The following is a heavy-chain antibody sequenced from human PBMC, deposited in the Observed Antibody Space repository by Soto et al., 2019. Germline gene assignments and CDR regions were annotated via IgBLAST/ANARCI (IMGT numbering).Heavy chain of an antibody. Sequence: GGSLRLSCAASGFTFSSYAMGWVRRAPGKGLEWVSAISGSGGSTYYADSVKGRFTISRDNSKNTLYLQMNSLRAEDTAVYYCASPILGDYVYYGMDVWGQGTTVTVSS. CDR3: ASPILGDYVYYGMDV. CDR2: ISGSGGST. D-gene: IGHD4-17*01. J-gene: IGHJ6*02. CDR1: GFTFSSYA. V-gene: IGHV3-23*01.